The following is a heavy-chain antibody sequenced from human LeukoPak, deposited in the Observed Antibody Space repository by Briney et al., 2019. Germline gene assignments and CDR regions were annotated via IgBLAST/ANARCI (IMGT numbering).Heavy chain of an antibody. Sequence: GGSLRLSCAASGFTFSSHAMSWVSPAAGKVREWVAAIRARGGSTYYADSGTGRFTISRDNSKHPPYLQTNRQRAKRQSVNYRAKARYGSGSYYIFDCWGQGTLVTVSS. J-gene: IGHJ4*02. V-gene: IGHV3-23*01. D-gene: IGHD3-10*01. CDR3: AKARYGSGSYYIFDC. CDR1: GFTFSSHA. CDR2: IRARGGST.